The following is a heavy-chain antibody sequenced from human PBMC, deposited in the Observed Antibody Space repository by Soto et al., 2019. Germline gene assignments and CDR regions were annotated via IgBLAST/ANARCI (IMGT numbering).Heavy chain of an antibody. J-gene: IGHJ6*02. CDR2: INPNSGGT. V-gene: IGHV1-2*02. CDR1: GYTFTGYY. CDR3: ARVIAAAAFYYGMDV. D-gene: IGHD6-13*01. Sequence: QVQLVQSWAEVKKPGASVKVSCKASGYTFTGYYIHWVRQAPGQGLEWMGWINPNSGGTKYAQKFQGRVTMTRDTSISTAYMELSRLRSDDTALYYCARVIAAAAFYYGMDVWGQGTTVTVSS.